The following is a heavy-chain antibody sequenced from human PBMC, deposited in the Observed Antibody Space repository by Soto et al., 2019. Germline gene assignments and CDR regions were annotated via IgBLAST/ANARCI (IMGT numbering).Heavy chain of an antibody. Sequence: GGSLRLSCACSGFMFSSFAMTWVRQAPGKGLEWVSTTRSNGEHTYCADSVKGRFTVSRDNSKNTLYLQMNSLRVEDTALYYCAKRRKQWLVTNCFDSWGQGNMVTVSS. J-gene: IGHJ5*01. V-gene: IGHV3-23*01. CDR1: GFMFSSFA. D-gene: IGHD6-19*01. CDR3: AKRRKQWLVTNCFDS. CDR2: TRSNGEHT.